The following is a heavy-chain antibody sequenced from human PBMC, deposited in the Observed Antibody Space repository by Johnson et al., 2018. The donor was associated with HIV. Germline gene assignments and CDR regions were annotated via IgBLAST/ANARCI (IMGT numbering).Heavy chain of an antibody. D-gene: IGHD6-13*01. CDR1: GFTFSNAW. CDR3: ARGRSAVSSSWYGAFDI. J-gene: IGHJ3*02. V-gene: IGHV3-15*01. CDR2: IKSKTDGGTT. Sequence: EVQLVESGGGLVQPGGSLRLSCAASGFTFSNAWMSWVRQAPGKGLEWVGRIKSKTDGGTTNYAAPVKGSFPISRDDSKNTLYLQMNSLRAEDTAVYYCARGRSAVSSSWYGAFDIWGQGTMVTVSS.